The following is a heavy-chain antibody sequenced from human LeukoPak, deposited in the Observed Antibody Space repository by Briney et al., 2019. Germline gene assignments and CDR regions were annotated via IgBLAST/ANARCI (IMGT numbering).Heavy chain of an antibody. J-gene: IGHJ6*03. CDR2: IKQDGSEK. Sequence: GGSLRLSCAASGFTFSSYWMSWVRQAPGKGLEWVANIKQDGSEKYYVDSVKGRFTISRDNAKNSLYLQMNSLRAEDTAVYYCARDRAAAAGNMDVWGKGTTVTVSS. CDR3: ARDRAAAAGNMDV. D-gene: IGHD6-13*01. V-gene: IGHV3-7*01. CDR1: GFTFSSYW.